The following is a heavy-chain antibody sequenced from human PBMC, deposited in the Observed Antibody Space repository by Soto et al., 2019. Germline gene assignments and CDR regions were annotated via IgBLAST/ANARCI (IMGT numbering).Heavy chain of an antibody. CDR2: SSGRGGST. Sequence: PWGPLRLSGSASGFTLSRYAMSWVRQSPGEGLEGVAASSGRGGSTCYAAAGKGRFTICRDNAKSTLDVQVNSLRADDRAVQNRAKKHSRSYYFDYWGQGPLVTVSS. V-gene: IGHV3-23*01. D-gene: IGHD6-6*01. CDR3: AKKHSRSYYFDY. J-gene: IGHJ4*02. CDR1: GFTLSRYA.